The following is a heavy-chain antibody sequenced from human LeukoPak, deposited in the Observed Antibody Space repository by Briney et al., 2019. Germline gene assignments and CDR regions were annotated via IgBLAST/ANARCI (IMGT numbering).Heavy chain of an antibody. CDR3: ARVQRGIAVALDY. D-gene: IGHD6-19*01. CDR1: GFTFSSYE. J-gene: IGHJ4*02. Sequence: GGSLRLSCAASGFTFSSYEMNWVRQAPGEGLEWVSHISTTGSSIYYADSVKGRFTISRDNVKNLLYLQMNSLRAEDTAVYYCARVQRGIAVALDYWGQGTLVTVSS. CDR2: ISTTGSSI. V-gene: IGHV3-48*03.